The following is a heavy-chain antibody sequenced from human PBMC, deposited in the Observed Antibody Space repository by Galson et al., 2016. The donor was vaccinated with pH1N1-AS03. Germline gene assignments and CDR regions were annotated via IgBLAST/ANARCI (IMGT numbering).Heavy chain of an antibody. V-gene: IGHV5-10-1*01. J-gene: IGHJ6*02. Sequence: QSGAEVKKPGESLKISCKGSGYTFTKYRIGWVRQMPGKGLEWMGRTDPSNSYTNYSPSFQGHVTISADESISTAYLQWSSLKASDTAMYYCARVSCSSTTCSPYYYGMDVWGQGTTVTVSS. CDR2: TDPSNSYT. D-gene: IGHD2-2*01. CDR3: ARVSCSSTTCSPYYYGMDV. CDR1: GYTFTKYR.